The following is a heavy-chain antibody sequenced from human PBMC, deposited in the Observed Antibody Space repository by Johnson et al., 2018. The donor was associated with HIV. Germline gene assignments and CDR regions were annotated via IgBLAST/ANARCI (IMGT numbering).Heavy chain of an antibody. CDR3: ARGGIAAKEPWRAFDI. CDR2: IYSGDNT. D-gene: IGHD6-13*01. CDR1: GFTVSTNS. Sequence: VQLVESGGGLVQPGGSLRLSCAASGFTVSTNSMSWVRQAPGKGLEWVSVIYSGDNTLYADSVKGRFIVSRDNSKNTLYVQMNSLRAEDTAVYYCARGGIAAKEPWRAFDIWGQGTMVTISS. V-gene: IGHV3-66*01. J-gene: IGHJ3*02.